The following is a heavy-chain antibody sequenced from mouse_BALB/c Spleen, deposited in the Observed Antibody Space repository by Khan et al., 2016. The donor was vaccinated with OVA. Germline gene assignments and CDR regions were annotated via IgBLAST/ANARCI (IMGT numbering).Heavy chain of an antibody. J-gene: IGHJ4*01. CDR1: GDSITRGY. Sequence: EVQLQESGPSLVKASQTLSLTCSVTGDSITRGYWNWFRKFPGNNLEYVGYIGYSGGTYYNPSLKSRISITRDTSKKQYYLQLNSVPTEDTATYYCSSSGDYYANDAYAMDHGGQGTSVTVSS. V-gene: IGHV3-8*02. CDR2: IGYSGGT. CDR3: SSSGDYYANDAYAMDH. D-gene: IGHD2-2*01.